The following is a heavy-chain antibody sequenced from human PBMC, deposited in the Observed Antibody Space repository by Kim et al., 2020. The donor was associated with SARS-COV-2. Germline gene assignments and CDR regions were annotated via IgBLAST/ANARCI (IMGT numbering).Heavy chain of an antibody. CDR3: ARRDYYYGMDV. CDR2: SP. V-gene: IGHV3-66*01. J-gene: IGHJ6*02. Sequence: SPSYADPGHGRCTTSRDNSKNTLYLQMNSLRAEDTAVYYCARRDYYYGMDVWGQGTTVTVSS.